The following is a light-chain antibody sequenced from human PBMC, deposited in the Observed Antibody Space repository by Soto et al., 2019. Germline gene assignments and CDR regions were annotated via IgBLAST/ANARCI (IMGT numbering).Light chain of an antibody. CDR3: CSYAGSSTSLYV. CDR2: EGS. V-gene: IGLV2-23*01. J-gene: IGLJ1*01. CDR1: SSDVGSYNL. Sequence: QSVLTQPASVSGSPGQSITISCTGTSSDVGSYNLVSWYQQHPGKAPKLMIYEGSKRPSGVSNRFSGSKSGNTASLTISGLTADDEADYSSCSYAGSSTSLYVFGTGTKLTVL.